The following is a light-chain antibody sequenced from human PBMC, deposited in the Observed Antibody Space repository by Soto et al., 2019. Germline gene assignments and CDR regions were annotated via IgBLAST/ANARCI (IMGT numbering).Light chain of an antibody. CDR3: QQYAASPYT. Sequence: ILMKKPPASLSVSPGERATLSCRASQNIYSNIAWYQQKRGQAPRLLIYVASARATGLPGRFSGSGSGTDFTLTISRLEPEDFAVYYCQQYAASPYTFGQGTRLEIK. CDR1: QNIYSN. V-gene: IGKV3D-15*02. J-gene: IGKJ5*01. CDR2: VAS.